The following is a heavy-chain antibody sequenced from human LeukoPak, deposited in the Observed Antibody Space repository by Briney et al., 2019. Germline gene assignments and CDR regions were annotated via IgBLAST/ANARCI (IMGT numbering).Heavy chain of an antibody. J-gene: IGHJ4*02. CDR1: GFIFSSYG. Sequence: PGGSLRLSCVASGFIFSSYGMNWVRQAPGKGLEWVSSISSGSSYIHYADSVEGRFTISRDNAKNSLYPQMNSLRAEDTAMYYCARDLRPYDYVWGTDYWGQGTLVTVSS. CDR2: ISSGSSYI. V-gene: IGHV3-21*01. D-gene: IGHD3-16*01. CDR3: ARDLRPYDYVWGTDY.